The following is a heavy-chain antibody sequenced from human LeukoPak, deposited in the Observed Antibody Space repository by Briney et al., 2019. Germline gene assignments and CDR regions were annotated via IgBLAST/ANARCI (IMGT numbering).Heavy chain of an antibody. CDR1: GLTFSNSA. V-gene: IGHV3-23*01. J-gene: IGHJ5*02. D-gene: IGHD3-10*01. CDR3: AKRYSDGGFDP. Sequence: GGSLRLSCVASGLTFSNSAMTWVRQGPGKGLEWVSSISGETNNTYYSDSVKGRFTVSRDNSKNTVFLQMNDLTIEDTAIYYCAKRYSDGGFDPWGQGTLVTVSS. CDR2: ISGETNNT.